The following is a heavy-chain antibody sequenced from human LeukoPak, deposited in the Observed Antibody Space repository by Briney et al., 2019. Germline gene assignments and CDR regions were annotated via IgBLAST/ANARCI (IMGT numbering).Heavy chain of an antibody. D-gene: IGHD3-3*01. Sequence: ASVKVSCKASGYTFTSYYMHWVRQAPGQGLEWMGIINPSGGSTSYAQKFQGRVTMTRDTSTSTVYMELSSLRSGDTAVYYCARTGTVERFLQDWGQGTLVTVSS. CDR3: ARTGTVERFLQD. CDR1: GYTFTSYY. CDR2: INPSGGST. J-gene: IGHJ4*02. V-gene: IGHV1-46*01.